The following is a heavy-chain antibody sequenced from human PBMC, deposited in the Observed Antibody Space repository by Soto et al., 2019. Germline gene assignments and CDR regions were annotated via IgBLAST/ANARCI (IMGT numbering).Heavy chain of an antibody. CDR3: ARGLSVYYYGSGSYYKGGWFDP. J-gene: IGHJ5*02. CDR1: GGSISSGGYY. Sequence: SETLSLTCAVPGGSISSGGYYWSWIRQPPGKGLEWIGEINHSGSTNYNPSLKSRVTISVDTSKNQFSLKLSSVTAADTAVYYCARGLSVYYYGSGSYYKGGWFDPWGQGTLVTVSS. CDR2: INHSGST. D-gene: IGHD3-10*01. V-gene: IGHV4-34*01.